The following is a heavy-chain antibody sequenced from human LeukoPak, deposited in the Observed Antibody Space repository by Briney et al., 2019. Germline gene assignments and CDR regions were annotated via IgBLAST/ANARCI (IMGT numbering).Heavy chain of an antibody. Sequence: GGSLRLSCSASRFTISSYWMHWIRQAPGKGLVWVSRINPAGSVTNHADSVRGRFTISRDTATNTLYLEMNSLRAEDTAVYYCSRDFVGAEDYWGQGTLVTVSS. J-gene: IGHJ4*02. V-gene: IGHV3-74*01. CDR3: SRDFVGAEDY. CDR2: INPAGSVT. CDR1: RFTISSYW. D-gene: IGHD3-16*01.